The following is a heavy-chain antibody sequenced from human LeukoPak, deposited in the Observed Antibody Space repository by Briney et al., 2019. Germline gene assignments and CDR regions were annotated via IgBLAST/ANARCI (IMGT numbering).Heavy chain of an antibody. CDR2: INSDGLST. Sequence: GGSLRLSCSPSQFKFDTYGMHWVRQTPGKGLEYVSGINSDGLSTYYANSVKGRFTISRDNAKNTLYLQMGSLKTEDMAVYYCARSTDGSAHFDYWGQGTLVTVFS. D-gene: IGHD1-1*01. V-gene: IGHV3-64*01. CDR1: QFKFDTYG. CDR3: ARSTDGSAHFDY. J-gene: IGHJ4*02.